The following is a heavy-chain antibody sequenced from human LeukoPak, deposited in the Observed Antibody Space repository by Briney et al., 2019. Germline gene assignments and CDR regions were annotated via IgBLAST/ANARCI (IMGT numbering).Heavy chain of an antibody. Sequence: GGSLRLSCAASGFTFSRYYMSWVRQTPGKGLEWLANIKEDGSETYYVDSVKGRFTISRDNAKNSLFLQMRSLRAEDTAVYYCTRDENSAAPTLRFDHSSQGTLVTVSS. CDR3: TRDENSAAPTLRFDH. D-gene: IGHD1-26*01. CDR2: IKEDGSET. J-gene: IGHJ4*02. CDR1: GFTFSRYY. V-gene: IGHV3-7*01.